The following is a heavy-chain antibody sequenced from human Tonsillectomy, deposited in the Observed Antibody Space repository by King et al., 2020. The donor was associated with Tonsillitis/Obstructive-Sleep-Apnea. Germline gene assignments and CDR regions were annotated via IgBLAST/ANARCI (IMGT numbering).Heavy chain of an antibody. J-gene: IGHJ6*02. V-gene: IGHV3-23*04. Sequence: DVQLVESGGGLVQPGGSLRLSCAASGFTFSSYAMSWVRQAPGKGLEWVSGISGSGGSTYYADSVKGRFTISRDNSKNTLYLQMNSLRAEDTAVYYCANPPSDLYYFYYSGMDVWGQGTTVTVSS. D-gene: IGHD3-16*01. CDR3: ANPPSDLYYFYYSGMDV. CDR2: ISGSGGST. CDR1: GFTFSSYA.